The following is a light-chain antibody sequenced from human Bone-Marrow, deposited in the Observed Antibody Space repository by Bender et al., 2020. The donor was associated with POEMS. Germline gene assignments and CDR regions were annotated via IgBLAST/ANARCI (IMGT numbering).Light chain of an antibody. Sequence: QSALTQPASVSESPGQSITISCTGRSSDVGGYDYVSWYQQHPGKAPKLMIYDVSNRPSGVSDRFSGSKSGNTASLTIFGLQAEDEADYYCSSYSSSSTMWLFGGGTKLTVL. CDR3: SSYSSSSTMWL. V-gene: IGLV2-14*01. J-gene: IGLJ3*02. CDR2: DVS. CDR1: SSDVGGYDY.